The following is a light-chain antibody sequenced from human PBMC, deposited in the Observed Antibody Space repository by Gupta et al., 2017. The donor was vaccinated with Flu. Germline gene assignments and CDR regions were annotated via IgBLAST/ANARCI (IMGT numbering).Light chain of an antibody. CDR3: AAWDDSLNGVV. V-gene: IGLV1-44*01. CDR2: NND. Sequence: MVTISCSGSSSNIGGNNVSWYQQLPGTAPKLLIYNNDQRPSGVPDRFSASKSGTSASLAISGLQAEDEADYYCAAWDDSLNGVVFGGGTKLTVL. J-gene: IGLJ3*02. CDR1: SSNIGGNN.